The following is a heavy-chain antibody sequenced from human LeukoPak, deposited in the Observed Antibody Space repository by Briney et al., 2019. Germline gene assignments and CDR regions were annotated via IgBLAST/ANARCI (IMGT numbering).Heavy chain of an antibody. J-gene: IGHJ6*03. V-gene: IGHV3-21*01. Sequence: GGSLRLSCAASGFTFSSYSMNWVRQAPGKGLEWVSSISSSNTYIYYADSVKGRFTISRDNAKNSLYLQMNSLRAEDTAVYYCASQWDSGYGNYYYYMDVWGKGTTVTISS. CDR1: GFTFSSYS. D-gene: IGHD5-12*01. CDR2: ISSSNTYI. CDR3: ASQWDSGYGNYYYYMDV.